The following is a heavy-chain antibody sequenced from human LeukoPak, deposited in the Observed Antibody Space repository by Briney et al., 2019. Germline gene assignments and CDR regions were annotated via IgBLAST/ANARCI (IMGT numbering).Heavy chain of an antibody. CDR3: ARDLRTVTSLDY. Sequence: GGSLRLSCAASGFTFSSYGMHWVRQAPGKGLEWVAFMRYDGNNKYYADSVKGRFTISRDNSKNTLYLQMNSLRAEDTAVYYCARDLRTVTSLDYWGQGTLVAVSS. CDR1: GFTFSSYG. V-gene: IGHV3-30*02. J-gene: IGHJ4*02. D-gene: IGHD4-11*01. CDR2: MRYDGNNK.